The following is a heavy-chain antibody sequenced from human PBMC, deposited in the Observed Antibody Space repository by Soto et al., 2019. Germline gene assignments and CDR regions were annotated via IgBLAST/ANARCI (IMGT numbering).Heavy chain of an antibody. CDR2: TNVDGSNT. CDR1: GVTFSNYW. D-gene: IGHD3-3*01. CDR3: ASIRVLEFGGRL. V-gene: IGHV3-74*01. Sequence: EVQLVESGGGLVQPGESLRLSCAGAGVTFSNYWMHWVRQAPGKGLEWVSCTNVDGSNTTYADSVKGRFTISRDNARNTVYLQMNRLRAEDTAVYYCASIRVLEFGGRLWGQGTTVTV. J-gene: IGHJ6*02.